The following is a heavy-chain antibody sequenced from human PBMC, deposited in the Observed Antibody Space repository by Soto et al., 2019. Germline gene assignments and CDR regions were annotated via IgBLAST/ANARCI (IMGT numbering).Heavy chain of an antibody. CDR1: GSTFSSYA. CDR2: ISGSGDST. V-gene: IGHV3-23*01. D-gene: IGHD2-15*01. Sequence: GGSLRLSCAASGSTFSSYAMSWVRQAPGKGLEWVSVISGSGDSTYYADSVKGRFTISRDNSKNTLYLQMNSLRAEDTAVYYCAKSPDGYSYWGQGTLVTVSS. CDR3: AKSPDGYSY. J-gene: IGHJ4*02.